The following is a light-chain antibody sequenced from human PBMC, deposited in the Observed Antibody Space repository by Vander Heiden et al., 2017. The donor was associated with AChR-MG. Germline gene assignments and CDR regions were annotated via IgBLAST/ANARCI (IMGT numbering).Light chain of an antibody. CDR2: YDS. Sequence: SYVLTQPPSVSVAPGKTARITCGGNNIGSKSVHWYQQKPGQAPVLVIYYDSDRPSGIPERFSGSNSGNTATLTISRVEAGDEADYYCQVWDSSSDQPVFGTGTKVKVL. J-gene: IGLJ1*01. V-gene: IGLV3-21*04. CDR3: QVWDSSSDQPV. CDR1: NIGSKS.